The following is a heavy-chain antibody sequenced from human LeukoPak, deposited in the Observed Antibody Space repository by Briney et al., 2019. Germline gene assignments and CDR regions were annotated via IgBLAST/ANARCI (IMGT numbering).Heavy chain of an antibody. V-gene: IGHV1-69*01. CDR2: IIPIFGTT. CDR3: ARDLARPHCGGDCRGSPPEYFQH. J-gene: IGHJ1*01. CDR1: GGTFSSYA. Sequence: SVKVSCKASGGTFSSYAISWVRQAPGQGLEWMGGIIPIFGTTNYAQKFQGRVTITADESTSTAYMELSSLRSEDTAVYYCARDLARPHCGGDCRGSPPEYFQHWGQGTLVTVSS. D-gene: IGHD2-21*02.